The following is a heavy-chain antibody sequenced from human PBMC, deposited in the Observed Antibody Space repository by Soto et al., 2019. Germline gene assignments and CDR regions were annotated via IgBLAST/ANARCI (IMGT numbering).Heavy chain of an antibody. CDR2: IYYSGST. D-gene: IGHD1-26*01. Sequence: SETLSLTCTVSGGSIILYYWSWIRQPPGKGLEWIGYIYYSGSTNYNPSLKSRVTISVDTSKNQFSLKLSSVTAADTAVYYCASYLFLVDTHFDYWGQGTLVTV. CDR3: ASYLFLVDTHFDY. V-gene: IGHV4-59*01. J-gene: IGHJ4*02. CDR1: GGSIILYY.